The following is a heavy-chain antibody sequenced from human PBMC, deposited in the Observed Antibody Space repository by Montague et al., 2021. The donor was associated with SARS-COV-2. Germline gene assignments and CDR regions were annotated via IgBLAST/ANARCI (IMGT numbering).Heavy chain of an antibody. V-gene: IGHV3-21*01. Sequence: SLRLSCAASGFTFSSYSMNWVRQAPGKGLEWVSSISSSSSYIYYADSVKGRFTISRDNAKNSLYLQMNSLRAEDTAVYCCASYQNYYYYYGMDVWGQGTTVTVSS. CDR1: GFTFSSYS. CDR3: ASYQNYYYYYGMDV. D-gene: IGHD2-2*01. J-gene: IGHJ6*02. CDR2: ISSSSSYI.